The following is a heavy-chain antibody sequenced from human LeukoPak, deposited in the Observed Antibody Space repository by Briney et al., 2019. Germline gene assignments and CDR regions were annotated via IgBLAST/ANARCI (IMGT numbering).Heavy chain of an antibody. CDR3: ARHRFGWSGDFDY. J-gene: IGHJ4*02. D-gene: IGHD3-16*02. CDR1: GGSISSGSYY. V-gene: IGHV4-61*10. Sequence: PSETLSLTCTVSGGSISSGSYYWSWIRQPAGKGLEWIGYIYYSGSTNYNPSLKSRVTISVDTSQSQFSLKLTSVTAADTAVYYCARHRFGWSGDFDYWGLGTLVTVSS. CDR2: IYYSGST.